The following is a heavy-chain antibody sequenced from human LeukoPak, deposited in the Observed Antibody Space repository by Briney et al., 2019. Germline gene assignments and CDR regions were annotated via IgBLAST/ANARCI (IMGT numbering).Heavy chain of an antibody. V-gene: IGHV3-11*05. Sequence: SGGSLRLSCAASGFTFSDYYMSWIRQAPGKGLEWVSYISSSSSYTDYADSVKGRFTISRDNAKNSLNLRMNSLRAEDTAVYYCARDSGYSGYSDYWGQGTLVTVSS. D-gene: IGHD5-12*01. CDR1: GFTFSDYY. CDR2: ISSSSSYT. CDR3: ARDSGYSGYSDY. J-gene: IGHJ4*02.